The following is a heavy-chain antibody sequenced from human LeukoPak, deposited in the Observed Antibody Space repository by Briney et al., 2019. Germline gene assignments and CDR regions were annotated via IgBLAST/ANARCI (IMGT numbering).Heavy chain of an antibody. CDR1: GYTGTYVV. D-gene: IGHD1-26*01. J-gene: IGHJ4*02. CDR2: INAYNGNT. CDR3: ARGERPYDY. V-gene: IGHV1-18*01. Sequence: GASVKGSWRRSGYTGTYVVLSGVRHAHGQGLEWMGWINAYNGNTNDAQKFQGRVTMTTDTSTSRAYMELRSLRSDDTAVYYCARGERPYDYWGQGTLVSVSS.